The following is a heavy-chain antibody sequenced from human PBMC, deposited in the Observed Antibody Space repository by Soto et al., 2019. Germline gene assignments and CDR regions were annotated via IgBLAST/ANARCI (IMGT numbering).Heavy chain of an antibody. CDR2: IYYSGST. V-gene: IGHV4-39*01. Sequence: PSETLSLTCTVSGGSISSSSYYWGWIRQPPGKGLEWIGSIYYSGSTYYNPSLKSRVTISVDTSKNQFSLKLSSVTAADTAVYYCARLRYYYGMDVWGQGTTVT. CDR3: ARLRYYYGMDV. CDR1: GGSISSSSYY. J-gene: IGHJ6*02. D-gene: IGHD3-10*01.